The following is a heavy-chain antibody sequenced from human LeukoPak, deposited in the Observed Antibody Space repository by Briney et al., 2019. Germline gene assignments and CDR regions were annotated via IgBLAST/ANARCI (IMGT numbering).Heavy chain of an antibody. CDR2: IYPGDSDT. Sequence: GESLKISCKGSGYSFTTYWIGWVRQMPGKGLEWMGIIYPGDSDTRYSPSFQGHVTISADKSISTAYLQWSSLKASDTAMYYCARRGYYYDSSGYVIDWFDPWGQGTLVTVSS. CDR3: ARRGYYYDSSGYVIDWFDP. V-gene: IGHV5-51*01. CDR1: GYSFTTYW. D-gene: IGHD3-22*01. J-gene: IGHJ5*02.